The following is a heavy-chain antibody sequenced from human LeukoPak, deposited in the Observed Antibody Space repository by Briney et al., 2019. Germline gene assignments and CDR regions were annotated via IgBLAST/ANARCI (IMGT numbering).Heavy chain of an antibody. D-gene: IGHD6-13*01. J-gene: IGHJ4*02. Sequence: SETLSLTCAVSGDFVASSYWWSWVRQPPGKGLEWIGEIYHSGSTNYNPSLRSRVTISVDKSKNQFSLKLNTVTAADTAVYYCARAQYSSSWYPLFDYWGQGTLVTVSS. V-gene: IGHV4-4*02. CDR3: ARAQYSSSWYPLFDY. CDR1: GDFVASSYW. CDR2: IYHSGST.